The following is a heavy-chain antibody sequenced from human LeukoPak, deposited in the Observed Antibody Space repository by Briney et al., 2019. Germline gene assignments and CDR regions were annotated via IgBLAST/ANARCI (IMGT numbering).Heavy chain of an antibody. CDR3: AKGPDFDY. J-gene: IGHJ4*02. Sequence: TGGSLRLSCAASGFTFSSYGMHWVRQAPGKGLEWVAVISYDGSNKYYADSVKGRFTISRDNSKNTLYLQMNSLRAEDTAVYYCAKGPDFDYWGQGTLVTVSS. CDR2: ISYDGSNK. CDR1: GFTFSSYG. V-gene: IGHV3-30*18.